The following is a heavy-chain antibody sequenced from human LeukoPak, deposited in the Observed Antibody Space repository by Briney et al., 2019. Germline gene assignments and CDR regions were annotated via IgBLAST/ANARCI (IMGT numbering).Heavy chain of an antibody. J-gene: IGHJ3*02. CDR2: IWDDGRNK. V-gene: IGHV3-33*01. CDR3: ARDPGYVYAFDI. D-gene: IGHD5-12*01. CDR1: RFIFSNYG. Sequence: GGSLRLSCIASRFIFSNYGMHWVRQVPGKGLEWVAEIWDDGRNKYYADSVKGRFTISRDNSKKTLYLQMNSLRAEDTAVYYCARDPGYVYAFDIWGQGTMVTVSS.